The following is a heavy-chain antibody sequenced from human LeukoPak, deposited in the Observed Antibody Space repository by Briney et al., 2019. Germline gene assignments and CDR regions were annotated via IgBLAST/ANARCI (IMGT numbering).Heavy chain of an antibody. Sequence: PSESLSLTCTVSGGCISSYYWSWIRQPPGKGLEWIGYIYYSGSTSYNPSLKSRVTISVDTSKNQFSLKLNSVTAADTAVYYCARHLTASNFPFDYWGQGTLVTVSS. CDR1: GGCISSYY. J-gene: IGHJ4*02. V-gene: IGHV4-59*08. D-gene: IGHD2-21*02. CDR3: ARHLTASNFPFDY. CDR2: IYYSGST.